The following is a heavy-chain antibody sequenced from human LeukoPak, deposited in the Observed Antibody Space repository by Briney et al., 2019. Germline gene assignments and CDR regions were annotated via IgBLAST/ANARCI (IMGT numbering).Heavy chain of an antibody. CDR2: IRGSGGST. CDR1: GVTFRNYA. J-gene: IGHJ3*02. CDR3: ARCGGGDCYPGGAFDI. D-gene: IGHD2-21*02. V-gene: IGHV3-23*01. Sequence: PPGGSLRLSCAASGVTFRNYAMSWVRQAPGKGLEWVSAIRGSGGSTFYADSVQDRFTISRDNSENTLFLQMNSLRAEDTAVYYCARCGGGDCYPGGAFDIWGQGTMVTVSS.